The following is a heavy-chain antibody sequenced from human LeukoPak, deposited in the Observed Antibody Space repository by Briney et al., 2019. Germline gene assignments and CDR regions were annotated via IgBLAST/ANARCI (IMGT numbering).Heavy chain of an antibody. CDR2: ISHRGRT. CDR3: ARGMVVKFPYRDV. Sequence: SETLSLTRAVYGESSTAVSSNWLRQSPGGGLEWIGEISHRGRTTYNPPLNSRVIISVDASKNQFSLNRTSVTAADTAVYYCARGMVVKFPYRDVWGQGATVTVSS. J-gene: IGHJ6*03. CDR1: GESSTAVS. V-gene: IGHV4-34*01. D-gene: IGHD3-22*01.